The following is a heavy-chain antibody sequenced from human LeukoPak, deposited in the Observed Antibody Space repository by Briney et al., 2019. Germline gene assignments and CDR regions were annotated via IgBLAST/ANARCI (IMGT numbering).Heavy chain of an antibody. J-gene: IGHJ4*02. Sequence: SETLSLTCTVSGGSIGSGGYYWSWIRQHPGKGLEWIGYIYYSGSTYYNPSLKSRVTISVDTSKNQFSLKLSSVTAADTAVYYCARNPGMLWVDYWGQGTLVTVSS. D-gene: IGHD2-8*01. CDR3: ARNPGMLWVDY. CDR2: IYYSGST. CDR1: GGSIGSGGYY. V-gene: IGHV4-31*03.